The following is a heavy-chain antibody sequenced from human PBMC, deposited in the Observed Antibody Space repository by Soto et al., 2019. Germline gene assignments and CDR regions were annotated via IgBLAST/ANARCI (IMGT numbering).Heavy chain of an antibody. D-gene: IGHD2-15*01. CDR3: ARAGRRCSGGSCYFYYYYYMDV. Sequence: SETLSLTCTVSGGSISSYYWSWIRQPPGKGLEWIGYIYYSGSTNYNPSLKSRVTISVDTSKNQFSLKLSSVTAADTAVYYCARAGRRCSGGSCYFYYYYYMDVWGKGTTVTVS. J-gene: IGHJ6*03. V-gene: IGHV4-59*01. CDR1: GGSISSYY. CDR2: IYYSGST.